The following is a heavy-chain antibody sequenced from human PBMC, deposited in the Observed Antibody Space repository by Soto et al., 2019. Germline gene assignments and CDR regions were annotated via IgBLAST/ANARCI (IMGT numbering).Heavy chain of an antibody. CDR2: IYHSGNT. CDR3: ARGYFDSGHGYDL. J-gene: IGHJ5*02. Sequence: SATLSLTGGFSGCSISLGYYWGWVRQPPGKGLEWIGSIYHSGNTYYNPSFQGHVSFSVDNSINTVYLQWTSLKTTDTGIYFCARGYFDSGHGYDLWGQGTLVTVSS. V-gene: IGHV4-38-2*01. CDR1: GCSISLGYY. D-gene: IGHD3-10*01.